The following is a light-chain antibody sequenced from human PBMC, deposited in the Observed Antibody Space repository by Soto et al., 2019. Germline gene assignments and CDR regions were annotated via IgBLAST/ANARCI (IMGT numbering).Light chain of an antibody. CDR2: TAS. Sequence: QLTQSQASLSSSVVYIVPFVGRASQDIAIYLAWYQQKPGEAPNLLIHTASTLHGGVPSRFSGSGSGTDFTLTITSLQAEDFATYYCQQTRAYPSTFGGGTKVDIK. CDR1: QDIAIY. J-gene: IGKJ4*01. CDR3: QQTRAYPST. V-gene: IGKV1-9*01.